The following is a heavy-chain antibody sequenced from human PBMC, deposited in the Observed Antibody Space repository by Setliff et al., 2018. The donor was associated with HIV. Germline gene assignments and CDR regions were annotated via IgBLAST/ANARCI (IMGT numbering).Heavy chain of an antibody. D-gene: IGHD1-26*01. V-gene: IGHV1-46*01. Sequence: ASVKVSCKASGYTFTSYYMHWVRQAPGQGLEWMGIINPSGGSTSYAQKFQGRVTMTRDASTSTVYMELSSLRSEDTAVYYCARGSGSPKALTNFDYWGQGTLVTVPQ. CDR1: GYTFTSYY. CDR2: INPSGGST. CDR3: ARGSGSPKALTNFDY. J-gene: IGHJ4*02.